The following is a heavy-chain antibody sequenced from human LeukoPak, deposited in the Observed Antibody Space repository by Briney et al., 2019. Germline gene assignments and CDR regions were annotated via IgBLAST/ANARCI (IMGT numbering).Heavy chain of an antibody. D-gene: IGHD3-22*01. CDR3: ARTRLYYYDSSGYFG. CDR2: IIPIFGTA. V-gene: IGHV1-69*13. CDR1: GGTFSSYA. Sequence: ASVKVSCKASGGTFSSYASSWVRQAPGQGLEWMGGIIPIFGTANYAQKFQGRVTITADESTSTAYMELSSLRSEDTAVYYCARTRLYYYDSSGYFGWGQGTLVTVSS. J-gene: IGHJ4*02.